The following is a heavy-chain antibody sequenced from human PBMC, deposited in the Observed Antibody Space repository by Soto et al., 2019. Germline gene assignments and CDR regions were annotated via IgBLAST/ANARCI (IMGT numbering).Heavy chain of an antibody. Sequence: EVQLVESGGDLVQPGGSLSLSCAASGFTFSGHWMHWVRQVSGKGREWVSRINTDGGSSAYADSVKGRFTISRDNAKNTLYLQMNGLRAEDTAVYYCAREAGYCSRTSCYRRAFDTWGQGTTVTVSS. V-gene: IGHV3-74*03. CDR2: INTDGGSS. J-gene: IGHJ3*02. CDR3: AREAGYCSRTSCYRRAFDT. CDR1: GFTFSGHW. D-gene: IGHD2-2*01.